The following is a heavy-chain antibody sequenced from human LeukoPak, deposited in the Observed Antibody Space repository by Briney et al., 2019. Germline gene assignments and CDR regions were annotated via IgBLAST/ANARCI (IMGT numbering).Heavy chain of an antibody. V-gene: IGHV1-8*01. Sequence: ASVKVSCKASGYTFTSHDINWVRQATGQGLEWMGWMNPNSGNTGYAQKFQGRVTMTRNTSISTAYMELSSLRSEDTAVYYCARGSDYDFWSGYYWVTTVTHFDYWGQGALVTVSS. CDR3: ARGSDYDFWSGYYWVTTVTHFDY. CDR2: MNPNSGNT. CDR1: GYTFTSHD. J-gene: IGHJ4*02. D-gene: IGHD3-3*01.